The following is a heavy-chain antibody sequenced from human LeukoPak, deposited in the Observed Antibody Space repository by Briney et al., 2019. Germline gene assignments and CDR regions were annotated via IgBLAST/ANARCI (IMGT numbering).Heavy chain of an antibody. CDR2: ISGSGGCT. J-gene: IGHJ1*01. Sequence: GGSLRLSCAASGFTFSSYAMSWVRQAPGKGLEWVSAISGSGGCTYYADSVKGRFTISRDNSKNTLYLQMNSLRAEDTAVYYCAKVAKIVVVITTGYFQHWGQGTLVTVSS. V-gene: IGHV3-23*01. CDR1: GFTFSSYA. D-gene: IGHD3-22*01. CDR3: AKVAKIVVVITTGYFQH.